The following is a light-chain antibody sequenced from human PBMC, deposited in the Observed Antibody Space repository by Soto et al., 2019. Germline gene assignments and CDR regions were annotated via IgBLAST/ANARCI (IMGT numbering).Light chain of an antibody. CDR3: AAWDDSLNALV. CDR2: SNN. J-gene: IGLJ2*01. CDR1: SSNIGSNT. V-gene: IGLV1-44*01. Sequence: QSVLTQPPSASGTPGQRVTISCSGSSSNIGSNTVNWYQQLPGTAPKLLIYSNNQRPSGVPDRFSGSKSGTLASLAISGLQSEDEADYYCAAWDDSLNALVFGGGTQLTVL.